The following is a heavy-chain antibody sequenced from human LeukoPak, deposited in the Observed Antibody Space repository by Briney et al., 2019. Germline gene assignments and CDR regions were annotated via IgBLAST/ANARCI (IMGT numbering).Heavy chain of an antibody. D-gene: IGHD5-24*01. Sequence: SGGSLRLSCVASGFPFSSYWMTWVRKAPGKGLEWVANIKQDGSKKSYVDFVKGRFTISRDNAKNSLYLQMNSLRAEDTAIYYCTRVGYIDEGIDYWGQGTLVTVSS. CDR1: GFPFSSYW. J-gene: IGHJ4*02. CDR2: IKQDGSKK. CDR3: TRVGYIDEGIDY. V-gene: IGHV3-7*04.